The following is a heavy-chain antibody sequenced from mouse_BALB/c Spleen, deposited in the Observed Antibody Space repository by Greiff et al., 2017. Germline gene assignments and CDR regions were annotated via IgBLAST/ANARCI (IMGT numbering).Heavy chain of an antibody. CDR3: ARVGYGSSYD. D-gene: IGHD1-1*01. Sequence: VQLKESGAELVKPGASVKLSCTASGFNIKDTYMHWVKQRPEQGLEWIGRIDPANGNTKYDPKFQGKATITADTSSNTAYMQLSSLTSEDSAVYYCARVGYGSSYDWGQGTTLTVSS. CDR1: GFNIKDTY. V-gene: IGHV14-3*02. CDR2: IDPANGNT. J-gene: IGHJ2*01.